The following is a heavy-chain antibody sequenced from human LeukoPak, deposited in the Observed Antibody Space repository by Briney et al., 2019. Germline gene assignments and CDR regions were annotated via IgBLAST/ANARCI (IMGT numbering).Heavy chain of an antibody. CDR1: GSTFNIYW. CDR2: IHESGSYQ. J-gene: IGHJ5*02. CDR3: ARDIPGGASYLDQ. Sequence: GGSQRLSCAASGSTFNIYWMTWARHAPGKGLEWVAHIHESGSYQNHVDSVRVRFTVSSDNTKRVLYLQRDSLRAEDTSVYDCARDIPGGASYLDQWGQGTLVTVSS. V-gene: IGHV3-7*01. D-gene: IGHD5-18*01.